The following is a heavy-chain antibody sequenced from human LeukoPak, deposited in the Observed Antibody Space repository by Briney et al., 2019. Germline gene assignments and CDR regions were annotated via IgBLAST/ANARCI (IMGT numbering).Heavy chain of an antibody. V-gene: IGHV1-8*01. CDR3: ARDLERRGFFDY. CDR2: MNPNSGNT. D-gene: IGHD1-1*01. J-gene: IGHJ4*02. CDR1: GYTFTSYD. Sequence: ASVKVSCKASGYTFTSYDINWVRQATGQGLEWMGWMNPNSGNTGYAQKFQGRVTMTRNTSISTAYMELSSLRSEDTAVYYCARDLERRGFFDYWGQGTLVTVSS.